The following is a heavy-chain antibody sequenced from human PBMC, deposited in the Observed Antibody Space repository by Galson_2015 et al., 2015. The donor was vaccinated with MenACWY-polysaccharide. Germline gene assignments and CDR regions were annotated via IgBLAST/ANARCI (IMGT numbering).Heavy chain of an antibody. CDR2: LSYDESNK. CDR3: ARTYCDRTTCYGMDV. CDR1: GYSFTSYA. V-gene: IGHV3-30-3*01. D-gene: IGHD2-2*01. Sequence: SVKVSCKASGYSFTSYAMHWVRQAPGKGLEWVAVLSYDESNKYYADSVKDRFTISRDNSKNTLYLQMNSLRAEDTAVYYCARTYCDRTTCYGMDVWGQGTTVTVSS. J-gene: IGHJ6*02.